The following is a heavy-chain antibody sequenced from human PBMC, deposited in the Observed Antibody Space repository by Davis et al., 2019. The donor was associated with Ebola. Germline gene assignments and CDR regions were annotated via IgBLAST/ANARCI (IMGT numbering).Heavy chain of an antibody. CDR2: IYHSGST. CDR1: GFTFSSYS. J-gene: IGHJ6*02. CDR3: ARQDNRYCSGGSCYYYGMDV. Sequence: GSLRLSCAASGFTFSSYSMNWVRQAPGKGLEWIGEIYHSGSTYYNPSLKSRVTISVDTSKNQFSLKLSSVTAADTAVYYCARQDNRYCSGGSCYYYGMDVWGQGTTVTVSS. V-gene: IGHV4-34*01. D-gene: IGHD2-15*01.